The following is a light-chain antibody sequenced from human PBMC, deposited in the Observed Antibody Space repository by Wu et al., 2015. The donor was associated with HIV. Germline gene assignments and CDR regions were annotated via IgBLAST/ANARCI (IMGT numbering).Light chain of an antibody. CDR2: GAS. J-gene: IGKJ2*01. CDR1: EDLASDY. Sequence: EIVLTQSPGTLSLSPGERATLSCRASEDLASDYLAWYQQRPGRAPTLLIYGASYRATGIPDRFTASGSGTDFSLTIRRLEPEDFAVYYCQQYNSSPYNFGQGTKLEIK. V-gene: IGKV3-20*01. CDR3: QQYNSSPYN.